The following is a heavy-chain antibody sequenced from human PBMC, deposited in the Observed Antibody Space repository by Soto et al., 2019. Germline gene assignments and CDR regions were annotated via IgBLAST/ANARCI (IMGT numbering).Heavy chain of an antibody. CDR1: GFTFSNAW. J-gene: IGHJ4*01. CDR3: TTDSYSTIIIVRFDY. Sequence: GGSLRLSCAASGFTFSNAWINWVRQAPGKGLEWVGRTKSKTDGGTTDYAEPVKGRFAISRDDSNNMVYLQMNSLKIEDTAVYYCTTDSYSTIIIVRFDYWGHGTLVTVSS. D-gene: IGHD3-22*01. V-gene: IGHV3-15*07. CDR2: TKSKTDGGTT.